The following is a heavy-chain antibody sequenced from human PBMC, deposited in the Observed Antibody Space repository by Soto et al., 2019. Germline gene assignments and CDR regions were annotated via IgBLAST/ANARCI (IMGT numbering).Heavy chain of an antibody. V-gene: IGHV3-23*01. Sequence: EVQLSQSGGGLVQPGGSLRLSCAASGFSFGGYAVTWVRQAPGRGLEWVSAISGGGGSTYFAASVKRRFTISRDNSLNTVHLQMSSLRAEDTAIYYCAKSESFNGYYNAFDYWGRGTQVTVSS. J-gene: IGHJ4*02. CDR3: AKSESFNGYYNAFDY. CDR1: GFSFGGYA. D-gene: IGHD3-9*01. CDR2: ISGGGGST.